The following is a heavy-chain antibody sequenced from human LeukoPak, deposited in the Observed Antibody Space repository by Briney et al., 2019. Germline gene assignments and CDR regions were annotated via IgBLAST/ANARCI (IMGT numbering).Heavy chain of an antibody. CDR2: ISYDGRNK. D-gene: IGHD1-1*01. CDR1: GFSFSNYD. CDR3: AKGGSNNWSFDN. Sequence: GGSLRLPCAASGFSFSNYDMHWVRQAPGKGLEWVAVISYDGRNKYSADSVKGRFTIYRDNSKSTLYLQMNSLRPEDTAVYYCAKGGSNNWSFDNWGQGTLVTVSS. J-gene: IGHJ4*02. V-gene: IGHV3-30*04.